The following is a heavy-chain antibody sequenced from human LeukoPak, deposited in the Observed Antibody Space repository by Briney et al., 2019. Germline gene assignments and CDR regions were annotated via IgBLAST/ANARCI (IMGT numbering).Heavy chain of an antibody. D-gene: IGHD2-15*01. CDR3: AKGDQDFDY. CDR1: GGSISGYY. Sequence: PSETLSLTCTVSGGSISGYYWSWIRQPPGKGLEWIGYIYYSGSTNYNPSLKSRVTISLDTSKNQFSLQLNSVTPEDTAVYYCAKGDQDFDYWGQGTLVTVSS. J-gene: IGHJ4*02. CDR2: IYYSGST. V-gene: IGHV4-59*12.